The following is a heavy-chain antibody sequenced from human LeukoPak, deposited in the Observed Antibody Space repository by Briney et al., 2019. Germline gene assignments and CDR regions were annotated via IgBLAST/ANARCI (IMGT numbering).Heavy chain of an antibody. Sequence: GRSLRLSCAASGFTFDDYAMHWVRQAPGKGLEWVSAISGSGGSTYYADSVKGRFTISRDNSKNTLYLQMNSLRAEDTAVYYCAKGARVLRFLEWSNSGFDYWGQGTLVTVSS. CDR2: ISGSGGST. J-gene: IGHJ4*02. CDR3: AKGARVLRFLEWSNSGFDY. CDR1: GFTFDDYA. V-gene: IGHV3-23*01. D-gene: IGHD3-3*01.